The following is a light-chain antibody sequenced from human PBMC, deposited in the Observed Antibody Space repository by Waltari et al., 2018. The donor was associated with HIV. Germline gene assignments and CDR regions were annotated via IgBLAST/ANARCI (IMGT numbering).Light chain of an antibody. V-gene: IGKV1-39*01. Sequence: DILMTQSPASLSASLGDRVTMTCRSSHNIATYVNWYQQRPWKPPSLLIYSASTLHIGVPSRFIGAGSGRLFTLTINRLQSEDFASYFCQQASALPLTFGGGTNV. J-gene: IGKJ4*01. CDR1: HNIATY. CDR2: SAS. CDR3: QQASALPLT.